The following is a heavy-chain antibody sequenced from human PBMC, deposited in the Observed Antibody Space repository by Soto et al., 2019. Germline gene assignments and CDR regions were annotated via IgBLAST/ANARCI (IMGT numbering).Heavy chain of an antibody. CDR1: GDSVSTNSAT. J-gene: IGHJ5*01. CDR2: TYSRSKWDY. Sequence: QVQLQQSGPGLVKPSQTLSLTCAISGDSVSTNSATWDWIRQSPSRGLEWLGRTYSRSKWDYDYAASVKGRININPDTSNIQVSLHLDSVTPDDTAVYYCARLIGNSWLDSWGQGTLGTVSS. V-gene: IGHV6-1*01. D-gene: IGHD2-8*01. CDR3: ARLIGNSWLDS.